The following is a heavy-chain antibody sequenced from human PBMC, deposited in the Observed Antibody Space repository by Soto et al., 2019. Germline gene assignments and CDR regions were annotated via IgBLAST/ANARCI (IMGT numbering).Heavy chain of an antibody. CDR2: IRSQPYGGTT. CDR3: IRRFPF. V-gene: IGHV3-49*03. CDR1: GFPFANFL. J-gene: IGHJ1*01. D-gene: IGHD3-10*01. Sequence: GVSLRLSCTGSGFPFANFLMSWFRQAPGKGLEWVGFIRSQPYGGTTQYAASVRGRFTISRDDSKGIAYLQMNSLKSEDSGVYYCIRRFPFWGPGTPVTV.